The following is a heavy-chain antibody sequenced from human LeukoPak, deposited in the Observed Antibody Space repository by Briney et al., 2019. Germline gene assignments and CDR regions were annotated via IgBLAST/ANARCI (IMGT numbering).Heavy chain of an antibody. J-gene: IGHJ6*03. D-gene: IGHD1-7*01. CDR3: ARGSWITGSTSYYYHMDV. CDR2: MNPNNGRT. Sequence: ASVKVSCKASGYSFISYDINWVRQAPGQGLEWMGWMNPNNGRTGYAQKFQGRVTMTRNPSITTVYMELNTLISEDTAVYYCARGSWITGSTSYYYHMDVWGKGTTVTVSS. V-gene: IGHV1-8*01. CDR1: GYSFISYD.